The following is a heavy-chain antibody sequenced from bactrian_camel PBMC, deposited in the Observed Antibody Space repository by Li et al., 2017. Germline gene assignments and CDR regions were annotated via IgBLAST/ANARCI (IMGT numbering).Heavy chain of an antibody. J-gene: IGHJ6*01. V-gene: IGHV3S53*01. CDR3: AGENPCYELRMTTADFGY. D-gene: IGHD3*01. Sequence: VQLVESGGGSVQAGGSLRLSCAASGYRYRAYCMGWFRQAPGKEREGVAVIDSSGSTTIADSVKGRFTIAQDTAKSAVYLQMNSLKPEDTAMYYCAGENPCYELRMTTADFGYWGQGTQVTVS. CDR2: IDSSGST. CDR1: GYRYRAYC.